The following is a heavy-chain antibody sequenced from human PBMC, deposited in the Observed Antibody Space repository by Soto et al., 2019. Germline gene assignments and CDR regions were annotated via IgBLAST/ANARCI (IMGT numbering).Heavy chain of an antibody. CDR3: AKELMIVVVITLFDY. CDR1: GFTFSSYA. D-gene: IGHD3-22*01. CDR2: ISGSGGST. V-gene: IGHV3-23*01. J-gene: IGHJ4*02. Sequence: EVQLLESGGGLVQPGGSLRLSCAASGFTFSSYAMSWVRQAPGKGLEWVSAISGSGGSTYYADSVKGRFTISRDNSKNTLYLQINSLRAEYTAVYYCAKELMIVVVITLFDYWGQGTLVTVSS.